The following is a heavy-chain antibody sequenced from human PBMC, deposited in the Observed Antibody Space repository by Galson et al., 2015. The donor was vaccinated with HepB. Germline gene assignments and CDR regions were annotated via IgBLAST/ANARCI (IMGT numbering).Heavy chain of an antibody. V-gene: IGHV3-15*07. Sequence: SLRLSCAASGFTFSNAWMNWVRQAPGKGLEWVGRIKSKTDGGTTDYAAPVKGRFTISRDDSKNTLYLQMNSLKTEDTAVYYCTTEGKGYSSSWYSSYYYYYGMDVWGQGTTVTVSS. CDR1: GFTFSNAW. J-gene: IGHJ6*02. CDR3: TTEGKGYSSSWYSSYYYYYGMDV. CDR2: IKSKTDGGTT. D-gene: IGHD6-13*01.